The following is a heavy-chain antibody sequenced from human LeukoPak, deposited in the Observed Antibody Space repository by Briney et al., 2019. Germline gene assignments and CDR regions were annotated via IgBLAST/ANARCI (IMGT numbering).Heavy chain of an antibody. CDR1: GGSFSGYY. D-gene: IGHD2-2*01. J-gene: IGHJ6*03. Sequence: SETLSLTCAVYGGSFSGYYWSWIRQPPGKGLEWIGEINHSGSTNYNPSLKSRVTISVDTSKNQFSLKLSSVTAADTAVYYRARLRRYCSSTSCQGYYYYMDVWGKGTTVTVSS. CDR2: INHSGST. V-gene: IGHV4-34*01. CDR3: ARLRRYCSSTSCQGYYYYMDV.